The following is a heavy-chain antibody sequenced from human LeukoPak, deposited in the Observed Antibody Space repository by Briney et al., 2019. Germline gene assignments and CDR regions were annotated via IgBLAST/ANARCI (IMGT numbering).Heavy chain of an antibody. CDR1: AYSISDGWV. CDR3: SRLSHVAGAPKVSWFDP. J-gene: IGHJ5*02. D-gene: IGHD1-26*01. CDR2: IYRSGTT. Sequence: PSETLSLTCTVSAYSISDGWVWGMIRQPPGKGLEWIGSIYRSGTTYYNPSLKSRVTMSVVTSNNQFSLKLTSVTAADTAMYYCSRLSHVAGAPKVSWFDPWGQGTLVTVSS. V-gene: IGHV4-38-2*02.